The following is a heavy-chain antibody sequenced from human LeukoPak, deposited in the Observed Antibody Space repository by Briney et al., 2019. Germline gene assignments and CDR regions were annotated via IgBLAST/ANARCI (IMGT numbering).Heavy chain of an antibody. Sequence: GSVKVSCTASGYTFSSYGISWVRQAPGQGLEWVGWISACNGNTNYAHTLQGRVTMTTDTPTNTAYMDVRSLRADDTAVYFCPRGPSIAVAGVWGRYWGQGTLVTVSS. D-gene: IGHD6-19*01. CDR2: ISACNGNT. CDR1: GYTFSSYG. CDR3: PRGPSIAVAGVWGRY. J-gene: IGHJ4*02. V-gene: IGHV1-18*01.